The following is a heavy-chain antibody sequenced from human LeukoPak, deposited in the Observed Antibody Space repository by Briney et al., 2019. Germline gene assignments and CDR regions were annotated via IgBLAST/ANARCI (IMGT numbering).Heavy chain of an antibody. CDR2: INPNSGDT. CDR3: ASGSSLDGSSGWPAHYY. D-gene: IGHD6-19*01. CDR1: GYTFTVCY. J-gene: IGHJ4*02. V-gene: IGHV1-2*02. Sequence: ASVKVSCKASGYTFTVCYMHWVRQAPGQGLEWMGWINPNSGDTHYAQKFQGRVTMTRDTSISTAYMELSSLTFDDTAVYYCASGSSLDGSSGWPAHYYWGQGTLVTVSS.